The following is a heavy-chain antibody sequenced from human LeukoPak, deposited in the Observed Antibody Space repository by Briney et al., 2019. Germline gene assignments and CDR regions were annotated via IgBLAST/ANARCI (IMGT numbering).Heavy chain of an antibody. CDR2: IIPILGIA. V-gene: IGHV1-69*04. J-gene: IGHJ4*02. CDR1: GGTFSSYA. D-gene: IGHD2-15*01. CDR3: ARGDPILGYCSGGSCYDY. Sequence: SVKVSCEASGGTFSSYAISWVRQAPGQGLEWMGRIIPILGIANYAQKFQGRVTITADKSTSTAYMELSSLRSEDTAVYYCARGDPILGYCSGGSCYDYWGQGTLVTVSS.